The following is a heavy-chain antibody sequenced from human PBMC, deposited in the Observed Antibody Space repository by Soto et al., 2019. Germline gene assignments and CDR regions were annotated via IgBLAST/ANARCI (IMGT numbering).Heavy chain of an antibody. Sequence: SETLSLTCTVSGTSISGFYWSWIRKSAGKGLEWIGRIYATGTTDYNPSLKSRVMMSVDTSKKQFSLKLRSVTAADTAVYYCVRDGTKTLRDWFDPWGQGISVTVSS. J-gene: IGHJ5*02. CDR3: VRDGTKTLRDWFDP. V-gene: IGHV4-4*07. CDR1: GTSISGFY. D-gene: IGHD1-1*01. CDR2: IYATGTT.